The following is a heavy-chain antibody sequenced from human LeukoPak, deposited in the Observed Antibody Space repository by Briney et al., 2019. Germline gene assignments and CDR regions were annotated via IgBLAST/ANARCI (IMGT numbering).Heavy chain of an antibody. D-gene: IGHD6-6*01. CDR2: ISYSTTT. V-gene: IGHV4-39*07. J-gene: IGHJ4*02. Sequence: SETLSLTCSVSGGSLSSSDYYWGWIRQSPGRGLEWIGSISYSTTTYYAPYLKSRVTISVDTSKNRFSLKLTSVTAADTAVYYCARDSKETMYSSSSGFDYWGLGALVTVSS. CDR3: ARDSKETMYSSSSGFDY. CDR1: GGSLSSSDYY.